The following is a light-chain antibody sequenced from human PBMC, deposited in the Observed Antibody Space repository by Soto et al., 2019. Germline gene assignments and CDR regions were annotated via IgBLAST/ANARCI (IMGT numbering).Light chain of an antibody. J-gene: IGLJ2*01. CDR2: DVS. Sequence: QSALTQPASVSGSPGQSITISCTGTSSDVGGYNYVSWYQQHPGKAPKLMIYDVSNRPSGVFNRFSGFKSGNTASLTISGLQAEDEADYFCSSYTSSITDVVFGGGTKLAVL. CDR1: SSDVGGYNY. V-gene: IGLV2-14*01. CDR3: SSYTSSITDVV.